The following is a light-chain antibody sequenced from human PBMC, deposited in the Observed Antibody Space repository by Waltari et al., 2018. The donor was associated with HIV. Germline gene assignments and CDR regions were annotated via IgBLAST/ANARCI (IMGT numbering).Light chain of an antibody. CDR3: NSRDSNGAHVV. J-gene: IGLJ2*01. CDR2: GKN. Sequence: SSELTQDPTMSVTLGQTVKISCHGDSLKNYYAAWYQKKPRQAPLLILYGKNKRPSGIPDRFSGSFSGNSAYLTIIGTQAEDEAEYYCNSRDSNGAHVVFGGGTKLTVL. CDR1: SLKNYY. V-gene: IGLV3-19*01.